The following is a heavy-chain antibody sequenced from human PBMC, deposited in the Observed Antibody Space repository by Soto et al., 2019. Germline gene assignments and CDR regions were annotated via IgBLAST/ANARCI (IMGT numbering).Heavy chain of an antibody. D-gene: IGHD3-16*01. CDR2: INTYNGNT. V-gene: IGHV1-18*01. CDR1: GYTFTRYG. CDR3: AMVDVYVTPSPQDV. J-gene: IGHJ6*02. Sequence: QVQLVQSGAEVKNPGASVKVSCKASGYTFTRYGIGWARQAPGQGLEWMGWINTYNGNTNYAQNVQGRVTLTTDTPTSTHHMELRSLTSNDTAIYYCAMVDVYVTPSPQDVWGQGTTVIVSS.